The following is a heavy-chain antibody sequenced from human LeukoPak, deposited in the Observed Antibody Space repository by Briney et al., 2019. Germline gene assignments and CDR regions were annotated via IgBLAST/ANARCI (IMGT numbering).Heavy chain of an antibody. CDR3: ATLRGYSHLGRFDP. Sequence: ASVRVSCKVSGYTLTELSMHWVRQAPGKGLEWMGGFDPEDGETIYAQKFQGRVTMTEDTSTDTAYMELSSLRSEDTAVYYCATLRGYSHLGRFDPWGQGTLVTVSS. V-gene: IGHV1-24*01. J-gene: IGHJ5*02. CDR1: GYTLTELS. D-gene: IGHD5-12*01. CDR2: FDPEDGET.